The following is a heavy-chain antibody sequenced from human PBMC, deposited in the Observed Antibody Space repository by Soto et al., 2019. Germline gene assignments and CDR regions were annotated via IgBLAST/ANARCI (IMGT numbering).Heavy chain of an antibody. Sequence: QVQLVQSGAEVKKPGSSVKVSCKASGGTFSGYAISWVRQAPGQGLEWMGEIIPTFGTSNYAQKFQGRVTITADESTSTGYMELSSLRSEDTAVYYCARGSCSSTSCYKEYSFDLWGQGTLVTVSS. CDR2: IIPTFGTS. V-gene: IGHV1-69*01. D-gene: IGHD2-2*02. CDR3: ARGSCSSTSCYKEYSFDL. J-gene: IGHJ4*02. CDR1: GGTFSGYA.